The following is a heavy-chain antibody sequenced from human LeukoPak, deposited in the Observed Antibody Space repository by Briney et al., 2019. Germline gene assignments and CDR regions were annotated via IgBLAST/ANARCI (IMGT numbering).Heavy chain of an antibody. CDR1: GYRFTSYW. D-gene: IGHD2-2*01. CDR2: IYPGDSDT. J-gene: IGHJ3*02. V-gene: IGHV5-51*01. Sequence: GESLKISCKGSGYRFTSYWIGWVRQMPGKGLEWMGIIYPGDSDTRYSPSFQGQVTISADKSISTAYLQWSSLKASDTAMYYCARLTVPIVVVPAAILLVGATTGAFDIWGQGTMVTVSS. CDR3: ARLTVPIVVVPAAILLVGATTGAFDI.